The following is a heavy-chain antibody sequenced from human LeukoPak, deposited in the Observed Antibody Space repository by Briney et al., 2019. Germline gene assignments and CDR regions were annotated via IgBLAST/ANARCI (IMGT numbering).Heavy chain of an antibody. J-gene: IGHJ4*02. D-gene: IGHD2-15*01. CDR2: ISSSGSTI. CDR1: GFTFSDYY. CDR3: ARAKRVVVAATPSAYFDY. Sequence: GGSLRLSCAASGFTFSDYYMSWIRQTPAKGLEGVSYISSSGSTIYYADSVKGRFTISRDNAKNSLYLQMNSLRAEDTAVYYCARAKRVVVAATPSAYFDYWGQGTLVTVSS. V-gene: IGHV3-11*01.